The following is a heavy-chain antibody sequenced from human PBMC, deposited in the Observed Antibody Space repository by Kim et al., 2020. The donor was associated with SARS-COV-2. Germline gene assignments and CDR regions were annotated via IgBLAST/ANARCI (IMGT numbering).Heavy chain of an antibody. CDR3: ATLNYGSGSYYQNGIDV. CDR2: IIPIFGTA. Sequence: SVKVSCKASGGTFSSYAISWVRQAPGQGLEWMGGIIPIFGTANYAQKFQGRVTITADESTSTAYMELSSLRSEDTAVYYCATLNYGSGSYYQNGIDVWGQGTTVTVSS. CDR1: GGTFSSYA. V-gene: IGHV1-69*13. D-gene: IGHD3-10*01. J-gene: IGHJ6*02.